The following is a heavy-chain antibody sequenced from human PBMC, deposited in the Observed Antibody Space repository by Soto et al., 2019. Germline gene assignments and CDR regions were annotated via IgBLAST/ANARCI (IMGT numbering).Heavy chain of an antibody. Sequence: GGSLRLSCAASGFTFSSYGMHWVRQAPGKGLEWVAVISYDGSNKYYADSVKGRFTISRDNSKNTLYLQMNSLRAEDTAVYYCAKDIRDYDFWSGSIGVRYGMDVVAQGTTVTVSS. J-gene: IGHJ6*02. CDR2: ISYDGSNK. V-gene: IGHV3-30*18. CDR3: AKDIRDYDFWSGSIGVRYGMDV. D-gene: IGHD3-3*01. CDR1: GFTFSSYG.